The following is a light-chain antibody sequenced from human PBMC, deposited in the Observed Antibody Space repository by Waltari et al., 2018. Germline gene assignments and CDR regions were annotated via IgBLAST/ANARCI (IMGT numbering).Light chain of an antibody. J-gene: IGLJ3*02. V-gene: IGLV4-60*03. CDR2: IEGSGSY. CDR1: SGHSSYI. Sequence: QPVLTQSSSASASLGSSVKLTCTLSSGHSSYIIAWHQQQPGKAPRYLMKIEGSGSYNKGSGVPDRFSGSSSGADRYLTISNLQSEDEADYYCETWDSNLWVFGGGTKLTVL. CDR3: ETWDSNLWV.